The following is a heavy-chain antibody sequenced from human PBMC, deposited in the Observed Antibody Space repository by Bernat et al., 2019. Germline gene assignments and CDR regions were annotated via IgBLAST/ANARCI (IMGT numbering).Heavy chain of an antibody. CDR3: VGESHQSGWV. V-gene: IGHV3-66*01. J-gene: IGHJ4*02. CDR1: GLTIANIH. D-gene: IGHD6-19*01. CDR2: IDDGGSR. Sequence: EVQLVESGGGLVQPGGSLRVSCAASGLTIANIHMSWVRQAPGKGLECVSHIDDGGSRYYADSVKSRFTISRDNSQNALFLQMTGLRVEDTAVYYCVGESHQSGWVWGRGTLVTVSP.